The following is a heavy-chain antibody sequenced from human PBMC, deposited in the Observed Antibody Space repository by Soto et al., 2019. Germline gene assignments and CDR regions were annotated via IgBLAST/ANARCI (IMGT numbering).Heavy chain of an antibody. CDR1: GYTFTSYA. CDR3: ARETPYWNYYFDY. J-gene: IGHJ4*02. D-gene: IGHD1-7*01. V-gene: IGHV1-3*01. Sequence: ASVKVSCKASGYTFTSYAMHWVRQAPGQRLEWMGWINAGNGNTKYSQKFQGRVTITRDTSASTAYMELSSLRSEDTAVYYCARETPYWNYYFDYWGQGTLVTVSS. CDR2: INAGNGNT.